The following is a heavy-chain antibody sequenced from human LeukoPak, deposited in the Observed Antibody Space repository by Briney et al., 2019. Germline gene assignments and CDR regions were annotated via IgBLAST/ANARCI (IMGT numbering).Heavy chain of an antibody. CDR3: TKGTIWLPFDY. V-gene: IGHV3-23*01. CDR1: GFTFINYA. Sequence: AGGSLRLSCAASGFTFINYAMTWVRQAPGKGLEWVSAISGSGNSTYYPDSVKGRFSISRDNSKNTLYLQISSLRAEDTAVYYCTKGTIWLPFDYWGQGTRVTVSS. J-gene: IGHJ4*02. D-gene: IGHD5-18*01. CDR2: ISGSGNST.